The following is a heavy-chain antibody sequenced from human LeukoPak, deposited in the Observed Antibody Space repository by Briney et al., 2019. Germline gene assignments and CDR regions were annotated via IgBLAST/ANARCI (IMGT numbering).Heavy chain of an antibody. CDR1: GYTFTSYY. CDR2: ISAFSGKT. CDR3: ARDGTPGTTFRFDP. V-gene: IGHV1-18*04. D-gene: IGHD1-1*01. J-gene: IGHJ5*02. Sequence: EASVKVSCKASGYTFTSYYMHWVRQAPGQGLEWMGWISAFSGKTNYAQTVQGRVTMTTDTSTNTVYMELKSLRSDDTAMYYCARDGTPGTTFRFDPWGQGTLVTVSS.